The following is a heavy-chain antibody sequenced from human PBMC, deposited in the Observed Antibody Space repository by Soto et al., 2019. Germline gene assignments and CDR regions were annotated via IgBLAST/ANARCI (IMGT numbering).Heavy chain of an antibody. Sequence: VQLQESGPGLVMPSQTLSLTCTVSGGSISTGGYYWTWIRQHPGKGLECIGYIYYSGITYYNPSLKSRVTISVDTSKTPFSLFLNSVTAADTAVYYCAANWNDGYYDYWGQGTLVTVSS. CDR1: GGSISTGGYY. V-gene: IGHV4-31*03. CDR2: IYYSGIT. CDR3: AANWNDGYYDY. D-gene: IGHD1-1*01. J-gene: IGHJ4*02.